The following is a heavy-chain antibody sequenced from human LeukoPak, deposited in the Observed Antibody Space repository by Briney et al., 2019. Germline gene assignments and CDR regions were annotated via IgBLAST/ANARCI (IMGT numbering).Heavy chain of an antibody. D-gene: IGHD3-16*01. CDR2: INPSGGST. Sequence: GASVKVSCKASGYSFTSYYMHWVRQAPGQGVEWMGIINPSGGSTSYAQKFQGRVTMTRDTSTSTVYMGLSSLRSEDTAGYYVWREWEHDYVWGSNSYNDGGYWGQGTLVTVSS. J-gene: IGHJ4*02. CDR3: WREWEHDYVWGSNSYNDGGY. CDR1: GYSFTSYY. V-gene: IGHV1-46*01.